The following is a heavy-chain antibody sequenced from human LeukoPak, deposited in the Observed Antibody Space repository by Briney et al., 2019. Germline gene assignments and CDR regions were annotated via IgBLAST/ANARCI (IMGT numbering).Heavy chain of an antibody. CDR1: GGSISSYY. V-gene: IGHV4-59*01. Sequence: ETSETLSLTCTVSGGSISSYYWSWIRQPPGKGLEWIGYIYYSGSTNYNPSLKSRVTISVDTSKNQFSLKLSSVTAADTAVYYCARGGSGIYYWGQGTLVTVSS. J-gene: IGHJ4*02. CDR3: ARGGSGIYY. CDR2: IYYSGST. D-gene: IGHD6-19*01.